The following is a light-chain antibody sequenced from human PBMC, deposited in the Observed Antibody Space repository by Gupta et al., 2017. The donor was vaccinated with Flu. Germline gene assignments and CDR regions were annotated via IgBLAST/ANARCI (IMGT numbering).Light chain of an antibody. J-gene: IGLJ3*02. CDR2: EVT. V-gene: IGLV2-14*01. CDR1: SNDFGVYSY. Sequence: QSALTQPASVSGSPGPSITISCTGTSNDFGVYSYVSWYQQRPGRAPKLMIYEVTNRPPGVSNRFAGSKSGNTASLTIAGLQAEDEADYYCSSYTSSTTPVFGGGTELTVL. CDR3: SSYTSSTTPV.